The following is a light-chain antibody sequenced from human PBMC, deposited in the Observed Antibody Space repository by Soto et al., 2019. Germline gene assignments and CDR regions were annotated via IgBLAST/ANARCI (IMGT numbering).Light chain of an antibody. CDR3: SSYTSSTTYVV. V-gene: IGLV2-14*03. CDR1: SGDVGGNNY. J-gene: IGLJ2*01. CDR2: DVA. Sequence: QSALTQPASVSGSPGQSITISCTGTSGDVGGNNYVSWYQQHPGKAPQLIIYDVANRPSGVSNRFSGSKSGNTASLTISGLQAEDEADYYCSSYTSSTTYVVFGGGTKLTVL.